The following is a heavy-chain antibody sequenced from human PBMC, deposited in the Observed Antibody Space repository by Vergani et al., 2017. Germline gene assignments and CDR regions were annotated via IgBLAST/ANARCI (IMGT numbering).Heavy chain of an antibody. CDR1: GFTFSSYG. V-gene: IGHV3-23*04. CDR2: ISGSGGST. Sequence: VQLVESGGGVVQPGRSLRLSCAASGFTFSSYGMHWVRQAPGKGLEWVSAISGSGGSTYYADSVKGRFTISRYNSKNTLYLQMNSLRAEDTAVYYCTKDLGRVVVVPAAPLAAAGNFDYWGQGTLVTVSS. J-gene: IGHJ4*02. D-gene: IGHD2-2*01. CDR3: TKDLGRVVVVPAAPLAAAGNFDY.